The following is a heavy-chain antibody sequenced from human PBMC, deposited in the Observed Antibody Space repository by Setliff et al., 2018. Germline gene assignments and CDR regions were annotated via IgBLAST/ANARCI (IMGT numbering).Heavy chain of an antibody. CDR2: ISAYSGDT. J-gene: IGHJ3*01. V-gene: IGHV1-18*01. Sequence: ASVKVSCKASGYPFTTYGISWVRQAPGQGLEWMAWISAYSGDTLIAQGLQGRVSMTTNASTTTAYMELRDLTSDDTAVYFCARFGGSCSSSSCYASDLWGQGTMVTVS. CDR1: GYPFTTYG. CDR3: ARFGGSCSSSSCYASDL. D-gene: IGHD2-2*01.